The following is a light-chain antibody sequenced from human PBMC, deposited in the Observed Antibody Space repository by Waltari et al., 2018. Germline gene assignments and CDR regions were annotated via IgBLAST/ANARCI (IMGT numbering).Light chain of an antibody. CDR1: QSVSSNY. J-gene: IGKJ2*01. Sequence: EIVLTXSPGTLSLSPGERATLSCRASQSVSSNYLAWYQQKPGQAPKILIFGASSRGIGVPDRFSGSGSGTDFTLTISRLEPEDFAVYYCQQYGGSSYTFGQGTMLEIK. CDR2: GAS. V-gene: IGKV3-20*01. CDR3: QQYGGSSYT.